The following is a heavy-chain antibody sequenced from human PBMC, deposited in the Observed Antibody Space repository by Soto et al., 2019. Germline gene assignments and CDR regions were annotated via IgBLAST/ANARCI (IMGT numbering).Heavy chain of an antibody. CDR3: AKEDYGDYGTYYYYGMDV. CDR1: GFTFDDYA. Sequence: EVQLVESGGGLVQPGRSLRLSCAASGFTFDDYAMHWVRQAPGKGLEWVSGISWNSGSIGYADSVKGRFTISRDNAKNSLYLQMNSLRAEDTALYYCAKEDYGDYGTYYYYGMDVWGQGTTVTVSS. CDR2: ISWNSGSI. V-gene: IGHV3-9*01. J-gene: IGHJ6*02. D-gene: IGHD4-17*01.